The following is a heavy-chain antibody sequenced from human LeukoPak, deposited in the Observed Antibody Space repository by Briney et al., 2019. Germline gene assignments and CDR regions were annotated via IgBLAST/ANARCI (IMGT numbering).Heavy chain of an antibody. D-gene: IGHD6-25*01. CDR1: GGSFSGYY. CDR3: ARGRSVIGAFASDFDY. CDR2: INHSGST. J-gene: IGHJ4*02. Sequence: SETLSLTCAVYGGSFSGYYWSWIRQPPGKGLEWIGEINHSGSTNYNPSLKSRVTISVDTSKNQFSLKLSSVTAADTAVYYCARGRSVIGAFASDFDYWGQGTLVTVSS. V-gene: IGHV4-34*01.